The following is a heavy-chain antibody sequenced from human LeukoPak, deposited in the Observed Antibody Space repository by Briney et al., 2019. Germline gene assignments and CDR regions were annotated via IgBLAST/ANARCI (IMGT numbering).Heavy chain of an antibody. D-gene: IGHD6-13*01. Sequence: SSPTLLNPTQTLTLTCTFSGLSLSTSGMCVSWIRQPPAKSLEWLARIDWDDDKYYSTSLKTRLTISKDTSKNQVVLTMTNMDPVDTATYYCARMGAAAGLFDYWGQGTLVTVSS. CDR3: ARMGAAAGLFDY. CDR1: GLSLSTSGMC. CDR2: IDWDDDK. V-gene: IGHV2-70*11. J-gene: IGHJ4*02.